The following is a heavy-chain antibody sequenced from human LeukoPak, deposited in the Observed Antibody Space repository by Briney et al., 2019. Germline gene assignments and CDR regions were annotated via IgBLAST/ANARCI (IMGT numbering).Heavy chain of an antibody. Sequence: GGSLRLSCTASGFTFGDYVMSWVRQAPGKGPEWVGFIRSKAYGGTTKNAASVKGRFTISRDDSRSIAYLQMNSLKTEDTALYYCTWSGLKIESWGQGTLVTVSP. D-gene: IGHD3-3*01. CDR2: IRSKAYGGTT. V-gene: IGHV3-49*04. CDR3: TWSGLKIES. CDR1: GFTFGDYV. J-gene: IGHJ4*02.